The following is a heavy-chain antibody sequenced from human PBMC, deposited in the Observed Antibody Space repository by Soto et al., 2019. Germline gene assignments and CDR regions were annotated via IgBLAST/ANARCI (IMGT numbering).Heavy chain of an antibody. CDR1: GYTFTSYC. D-gene: IGHD5-12*01. CDR2: INANSGNT. CDR3: ARDRRSTLATITAYDY. J-gene: IGHJ4*02. V-gene: IGHV1-18*04. Sequence: ASVKVSCKASGYTFTSYCISWVRQAPGQGLEWMGWINANSGNTNYAQKLQGRVTMTTDTSTSTAYMELRSLRSDDTAVYYCARDRRSTLATITAYDYWGQGTLVTVSS.